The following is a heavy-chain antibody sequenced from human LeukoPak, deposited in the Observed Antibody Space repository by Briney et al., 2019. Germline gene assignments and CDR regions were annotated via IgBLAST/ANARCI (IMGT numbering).Heavy chain of an antibody. Sequence: GRSLRLSCAASGFTFSSYGMHWVRQAPGKGLEWVAVIWYDGSNKYYADSVKGRFTISRDNSKNTLYLQMNSLRAEDTAVYYCARDLGTSLRGYFDYWGQGTLVTVSS. V-gene: IGHV3-33*01. CDR3: ARDLGTSLRGYFDY. J-gene: IGHJ4*02. CDR2: IWYDGSNK. D-gene: IGHD1-1*01. CDR1: GFTFSSYG.